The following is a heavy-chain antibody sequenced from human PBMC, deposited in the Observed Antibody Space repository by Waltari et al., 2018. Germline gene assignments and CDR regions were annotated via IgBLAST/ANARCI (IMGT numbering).Heavy chain of an antibody. D-gene: IGHD5-12*01. Sequence: QVQLVQSGAEVKKPGSSVKVSCKASGGTFSSSAISWVRLDPGLGLAWLGGIIPIFGTANYAQKFQGRVTITTDESTSTAYMELSSLRAEDTAVYYSARWLQCYGAFQHWGQGTLVTVSS. CDR2: IIPIFGTA. CDR1: GGTFSSSA. CDR3: ARWLQCYGAFQH. J-gene: IGHJ1*01. V-gene: IGHV1-69*05.